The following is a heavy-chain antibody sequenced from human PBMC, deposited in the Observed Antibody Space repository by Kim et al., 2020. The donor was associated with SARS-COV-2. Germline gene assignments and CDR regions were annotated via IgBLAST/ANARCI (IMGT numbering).Heavy chain of an antibody. V-gene: IGHV3-21*01. CDR3: ARARAKGVYYYGMDV. J-gene: IGHJ6*02. Sequence: DSVKGRFTIARDNAKNSLYRQMNSLRAEDTAVYYCARARAKGVYYYGMDVWGQGTTVTVSS. D-gene: IGHD1-26*01.